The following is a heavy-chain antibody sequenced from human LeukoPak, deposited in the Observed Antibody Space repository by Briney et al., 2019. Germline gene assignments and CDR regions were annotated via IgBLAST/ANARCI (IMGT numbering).Heavy chain of an antibody. CDR1: GGTFSSYA. V-gene: IGHV1-69*05. CDR2: IIPIFGTA. J-gene: IGHJ6*03. D-gene: IGHD1-26*01. Sequence: ASVKVSCKASGGTFSSYAISWVRQAPGQGLEWMGGIIPIFGTANYAQKFQGRVTITTDESTSTAYMELSSLRSEDTAVYYCARAMGGGGTNYHYMDVWGKGTTVTVSS. CDR3: ARAMGGGGTNYHYMDV.